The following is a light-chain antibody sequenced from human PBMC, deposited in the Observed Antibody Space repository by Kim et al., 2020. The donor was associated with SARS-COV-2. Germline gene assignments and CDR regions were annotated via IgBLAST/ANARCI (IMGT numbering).Light chain of an antibody. V-gene: IGKV3-20*01. Sequence: SPGERATLSCRASQSVSSSNLAWYQQKPGQTPRLHIYSASSRATDIPDRYSGSGSGTDFTLTISRLEAEDFAVYYCQQYGNSPLTLGGGTKVDIK. J-gene: IGKJ4*01. CDR3: QQYGNSPLT. CDR2: SAS. CDR1: QSVSSSN.